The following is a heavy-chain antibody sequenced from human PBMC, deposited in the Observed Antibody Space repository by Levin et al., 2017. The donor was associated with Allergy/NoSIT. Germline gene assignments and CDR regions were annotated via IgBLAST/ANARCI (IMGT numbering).Heavy chain of an antibody. Sequence: GGSLRLSCAASGFSFSGYNMNWVRQAPGKGLEWVASISSNSVYIFYAYSLKGRFTISRDNAKNSLFLQMNSLRAEDTAVYYCASGGSGWPFDNWGQGTLVTVSS. J-gene: IGHJ4*02. V-gene: IGHV3-21*06. D-gene: IGHD6-19*01. CDR2: ISSNSVYI. CDR3: ASGGSGWPFDN. CDR1: GFSFSGYN.